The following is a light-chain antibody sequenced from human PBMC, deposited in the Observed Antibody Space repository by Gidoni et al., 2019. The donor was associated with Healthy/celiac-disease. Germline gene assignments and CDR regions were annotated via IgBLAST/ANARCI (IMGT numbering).Light chain of an antibody. CDR3: QSYDSGLSGVI. CDR2: GNS. V-gene: IGLV1-40*01. CDR1: ISNIGAGYD. Sequence: QSVLTQPLSVSGAPGQRVTISCTGSISNIGAGYDVHWYQQLPGTAPKLLISGNSNRPSGVPDRFSGSKSGTSASLAITGLQAEDEADYYCQSYDSGLSGVIFGGGTKLTVL. J-gene: IGLJ2*01.